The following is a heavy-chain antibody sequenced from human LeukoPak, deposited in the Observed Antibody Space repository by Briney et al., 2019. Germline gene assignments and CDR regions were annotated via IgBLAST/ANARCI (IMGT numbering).Heavy chain of an antibody. Sequence: ASETLSLTCAVYGGSFSGYYWSWVRQPPGKGLEWIGEINPSGGTNYKPSLKSRVTISVDTSKNQFSLKLTSVTAADTAVYYCARGYQEVIRYQLLPDAFDIWGQGTMVTVSS. CDR3: ARGYQEVIRYQLLPDAFDI. V-gene: IGHV4-34*01. J-gene: IGHJ3*02. CDR2: INPSGGT. CDR1: GGSFSGYY. D-gene: IGHD2-2*01.